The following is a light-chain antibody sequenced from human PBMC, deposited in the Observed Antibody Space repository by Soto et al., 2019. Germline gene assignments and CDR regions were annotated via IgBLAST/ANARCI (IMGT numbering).Light chain of an antibody. CDR1: QGINNY. CDR3: QQYDNSLT. Sequence: DIQTTQSPSALSPPLLHRQTNTCQAGQGINNYLNWYQQKAGKAPKLLIYDASNVETGVTSRFSGSGSGTDFTFTISSLQPEDLATYHCQQYDNSLTFGGGTKV. V-gene: IGKV1-33*01. CDR2: DAS. J-gene: IGKJ4*01.